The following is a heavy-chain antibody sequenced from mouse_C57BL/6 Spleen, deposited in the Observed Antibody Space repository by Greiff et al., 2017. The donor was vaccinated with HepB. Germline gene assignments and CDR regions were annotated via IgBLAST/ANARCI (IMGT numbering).Heavy chain of an antibody. J-gene: IGHJ2*01. V-gene: IGHV1-22*01. CDR2: INPNNGGT. CDR1: GYTFTDYN. D-gene: IGHD1-1*01. Sequence: VHVKQSGPELVKPGASVKMSCKASGYTFTDYNMHWVKQSHGKSLEWIGYINPNNGGTSYNQKFKGKATLTVNKSSSTAYMELRSLTSEDSAVYYCARPLYYYGSRYFDYWGQGTTLTVSS. CDR3: ARPLYYYGSRYFDY.